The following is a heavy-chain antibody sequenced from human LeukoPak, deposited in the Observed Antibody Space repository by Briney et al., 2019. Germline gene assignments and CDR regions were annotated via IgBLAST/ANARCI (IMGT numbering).Heavy chain of an antibody. Sequence: VGSLRLSCAASGFTFSSYVMNWVRQAPGKGLEWVSYISSSGSTIYYADSVKGRFTISRDNAKNSLYLQMNSLRAEDTAVYYCAELGLTMIGGVWGKGTTVTISS. J-gene: IGHJ6*04. CDR3: AELGLTMIGGV. CDR2: ISSSGSTI. D-gene: IGHD3-10*02. CDR1: GFTFSSYV. V-gene: IGHV3-48*03.